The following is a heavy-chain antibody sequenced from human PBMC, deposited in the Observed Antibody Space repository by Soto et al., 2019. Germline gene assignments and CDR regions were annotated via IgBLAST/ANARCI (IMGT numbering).Heavy chain of an antibody. CDR2: IYYSGST. CDR1: GGSISSYY. D-gene: IGHD4-17*01. Sequence: SETLSVTCTVSGGSISSYYWSWIRQPPGKGLEWIGYIYYSGSTNYNPSLKSRVTISVDTSKNQFSLKLSSVTAADTAVYYCARCEVTTLSLYYYYYTDVWGKGTTVTVSS. CDR3: ARCEVTTLSLYYYYYTDV. J-gene: IGHJ6*03. V-gene: IGHV4-59*08.